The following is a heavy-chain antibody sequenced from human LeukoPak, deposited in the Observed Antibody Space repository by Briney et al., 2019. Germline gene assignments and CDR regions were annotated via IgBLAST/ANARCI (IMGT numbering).Heavy chain of an antibody. CDR3: ARDRSVDTALDY. D-gene: IGHD5-18*01. CDR1: GYTFTSYY. V-gene: IGHV1-46*01. CDR2: INPSGGST. J-gene: IGHJ4*02. Sequence: GASVKVSCKASGYTFTSYYMHWVRQAPGQGLEWMGIINPSGGSTSYAQKFQGRVTMTRDTSTSTVCMELSSLRSEDTAVYYCARDRSVDTALDYWGQGTLVTVSS.